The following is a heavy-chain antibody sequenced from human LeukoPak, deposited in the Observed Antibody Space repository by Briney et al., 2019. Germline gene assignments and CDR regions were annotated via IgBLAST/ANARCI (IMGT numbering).Heavy chain of an antibody. CDR1: GGSISSYY. CDR2: IYSSGST. Sequence: SETLSLTCTVSGGSISSYYWSWIRQPPGKGLEWIGYIYSSGSTNYNPSLKSRVTISVDTSKNQFSLKLSSVTAADTAVYYCARRQGAHTANALDIWGQGTMVTVSS. D-gene: IGHD3-16*01. J-gene: IGHJ3*02. V-gene: IGHV4-59*08. CDR3: ARRQGAHTANALDI.